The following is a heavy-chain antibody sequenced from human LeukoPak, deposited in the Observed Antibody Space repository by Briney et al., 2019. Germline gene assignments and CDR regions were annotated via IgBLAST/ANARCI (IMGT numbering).Heavy chain of an antibody. Sequence: PGGSLRLSCAASGFTFSDHYMSWIRQAPGKGLEWVSYISPSGSTIYYADSVKGRFTISRDNDKNSLYLQMNSLRAEDTAVYYCARHLLTWDWFDPWGQGTLVTVSS. CDR3: ARHLLTWDWFDP. CDR2: ISPSGSTI. D-gene: IGHD3-16*01. V-gene: IGHV3-11*01. CDR1: GFTFSDHY. J-gene: IGHJ5*01.